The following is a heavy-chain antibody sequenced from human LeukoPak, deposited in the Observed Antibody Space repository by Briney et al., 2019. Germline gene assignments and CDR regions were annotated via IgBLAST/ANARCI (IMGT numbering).Heavy chain of an antibody. D-gene: IGHD3-22*01. V-gene: IGHV4-59*08. CDR1: GGSLSSYY. CDR3: ARSRPTYYYDSSGTNFDY. Sequence: KPSETLSLTCTGSGGSLSSYYWSWIRQPPGKGLEWVGDIYYSGSTNYNPSLKSRVTISVDTSKNQFSLKLSSVTAADTAVYYCARSRPTYYYDSSGTNFDYWGQGTLVTVSS. J-gene: IGHJ4*02. CDR2: IYYSGST.